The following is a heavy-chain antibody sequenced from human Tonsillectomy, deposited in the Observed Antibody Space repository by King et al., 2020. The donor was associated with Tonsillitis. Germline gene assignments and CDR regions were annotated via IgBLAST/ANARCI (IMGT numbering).Heavy chain of an antibody. Sequence: QLVESGGGVVQPGRSLRLSCAASGFTFSSYGMHWVRQAPGKGLEWVASISDDGSNKNYADFVKGRFTLSRDNSKNKRYLQMNSLRAEDTAVYYCAKAGGYDSNGYYYYLDYWGQGTLVTVSS. CDR3: AKAGGYDSNGYYYYLDY. CDR2: ISDDGSNK. CDR1: GFTFSSYG. V-gene: IGHV3-30*18. J-gene: IGHJ4*02. D-gene: IGHD3-22*01.